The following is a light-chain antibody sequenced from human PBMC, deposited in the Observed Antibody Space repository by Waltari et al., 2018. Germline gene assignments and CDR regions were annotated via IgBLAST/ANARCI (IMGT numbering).Light chain of an antibody. V-gene: IGKV4-1*01. CDR3: QQYYSDPLT. Sequence: DIVMTPSPESLAVSLGERATINCKSSQSVLKSSNNNNYLAWFQQKPGQPPKLLIYWASTRESGVPDRFSGSGSGTDFTLTISSLQAEDVAVYYCQQYYSDPLTFGQGTKLEIK. J-gene: IGKJ2*01. CDR1: QSVLKSSNNNNY. CDR2: WAS.